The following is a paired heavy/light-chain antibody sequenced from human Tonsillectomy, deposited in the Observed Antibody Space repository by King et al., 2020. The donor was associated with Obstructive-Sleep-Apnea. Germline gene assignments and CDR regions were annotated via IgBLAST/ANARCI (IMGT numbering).Light chain of an antibody. CDR2: GAS. J-gene: IGKJ4*01. CDR1: QSVSSY. CDR3: QQYGSSPPT. V-gene: IGKV3-20*01. Sequence: EIVLTQSPGTLSLSPGERATLSCRASQSVSSYLAWYQQKPGQAPRLLIYGASSRATDIPDRFSGSGSGTDFTLTISRLEPEDFAVYYCQQYGSSPPTFGGGTKVEIK.
Heavy chain of an antibody. D-gene: IGHD1-26*01. CDR1: GYTFTSYD. CDR3: ARVLNRGGGTYLIGY. CDR2: MNPNSGNT. J-gene: IGHJ4*02. V-gene: IGHV1-8*01. Sequence: QVQLVQSGAEVKKPGASVKVSCKASGYTFTSYDINWVRQATGQGLEWMGWMNPNSGNTGYAQKFQGRVTMTRNTSISTAYMELSSLRSDDTAVYYCARVLNRGGGTYLIGYWGQGTLFTVSS.